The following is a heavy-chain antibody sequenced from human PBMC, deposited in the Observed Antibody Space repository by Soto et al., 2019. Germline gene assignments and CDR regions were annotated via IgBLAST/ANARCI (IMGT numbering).Heavy chain of an antibody. Sequence: ATAKVSCKVSQYSFTSYCVHWVRQAPGQGLEWMGIINPSGGSTNYAQRFQGRDTMTRDTTTSTAFLEHSSLRSEDTAVYFCARGLYETDSLPVGAEPRYYVMDVWGLGTTVTVSA. D-gene: IGHD3-22*01. CDR3: ARGLYETDSLPVGAEPRYYVMDV. CDR2: INPSGGST. V-gene: IGHV1-46*01. CDR1: QYSFTSYC. J-gene: IGHJ6*01.